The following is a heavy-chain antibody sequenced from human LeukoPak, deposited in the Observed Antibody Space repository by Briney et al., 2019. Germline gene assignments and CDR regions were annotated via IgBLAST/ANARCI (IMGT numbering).Heavy chain of an antibody. J-gene: IGHJ4*02. V-gene: IGHV3-30*04. CDR3: ARASPTMATISY. Sequence: GGSLRLSCAASGFTFSTYAMHWVRQAPGKGLEWVAVISYGGSNKYYADSVKGRFTISRDNSQNTLFLQMNSLRAEDTAVYYCARASPTMATISYWGQGTLVTVSS. CDR2: ISYGGSNK. D-gene: IGHD5-24*01. CDR1: GFTFSTYA.